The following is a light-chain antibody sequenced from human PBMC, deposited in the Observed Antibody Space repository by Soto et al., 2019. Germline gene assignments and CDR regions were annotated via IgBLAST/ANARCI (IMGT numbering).Light chain of an antibody. CDR2: AAS. CDR3: QQSYSTLRWT. J-gene: IGKJ1*01. CDR1: QSISTY. Sequence: DIQMTQSPSSLSASVGDRVTITCRESQSISTYLNWYQQKPGKAPKLLIYAASSLQTGVPSRFSGSGSGTDFTLTITSLQPDDFATYSCQQSYSTLRWTFGQGTKVEIK. V-gene: IGKV1-39*01.